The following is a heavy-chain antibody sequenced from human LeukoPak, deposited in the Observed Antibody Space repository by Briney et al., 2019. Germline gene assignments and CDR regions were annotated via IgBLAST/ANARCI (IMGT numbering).Heavy chain of an antibody. CDR2: ISGTGGST. CDR1: GFTFSNYL. CDR3: ARYCSGISCYSGVDY. Sequence: GGSLSLSCAASGFTFSNYLMIWVRQAPGKGLEWVSTISGTGGSTYYEDYVKGRFSISSDNSNNTLFLQMNSLRTEDTALYYCARYCSGISCYSGVDYWGQGTLVTVSS. D-gene: IGHD2-15*01. V-gene: IGHV3-23*01. J-gene: IGHJ4*02.